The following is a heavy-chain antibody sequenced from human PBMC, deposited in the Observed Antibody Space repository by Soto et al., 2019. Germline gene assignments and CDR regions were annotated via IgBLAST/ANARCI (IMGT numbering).Heavy chain of an antibody. D-gene: IGHD1-26*01. CDR2: IYYSGST. CDR1: GGSINSGDYY. V-gene: IGHV4-31*03. CDR3: ARWWSGSRRGFDP. Sequence: QVQLQESGPGLVKPSQTLSLTCTVSGGSINSGDYYWSWIRQHPGKGLEWIGYIYYSGSTYYNPSLKSRVTISVDTSKNQFSLKLSSVTAADTAVYYCARWWSGSRRGFDPWGQGTLVTVSS. J-gene: IGHJ5*02.